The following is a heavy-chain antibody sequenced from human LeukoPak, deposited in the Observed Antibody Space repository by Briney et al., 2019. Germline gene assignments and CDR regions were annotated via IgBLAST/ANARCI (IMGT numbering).Heavy chain of an antibody. CDR2: ISGSGGST. D-gene: IGHD2-15*01. Sequence: PGGSLRLSCAASGFTFSSYGMSWVRQAPGKGLEWVSAISGSGGSTYYADSVKGRFTISRDNSKNMMYVQMNSLRAEDTAVYYCAKAPVTTCRGAFCYPFDYWGLGTLVTVSS. V-gene: IGHV3-23*01. CDR3: AKAPVTTCRGAFCYPFDY. CDR1: GFTFSSYG. J-gene: IGHJ4*02.